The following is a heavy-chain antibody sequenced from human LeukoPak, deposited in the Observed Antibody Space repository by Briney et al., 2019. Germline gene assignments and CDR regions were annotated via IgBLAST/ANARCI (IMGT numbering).Heavy chain of an antibody. V-gene: IGHV1-69*01. CDR1: GGTFSSYA. CDR2: IIPIFGTA. D-gene: IGHD2-15*01. Sequence: GSSVKVSCKASGGTFSSYAISWVRQAPGQGLEWMGGIIPIFGTANYAQKFQGRVTITADESTSTAYMELSSLRSEDTAVYYCAEPPPIIVDNYYYYYGMDVWGQGTTVTVSS. J-gene: IGHJ6*02. CDR3: AEPPPIIVDNYYYYYGMDV.